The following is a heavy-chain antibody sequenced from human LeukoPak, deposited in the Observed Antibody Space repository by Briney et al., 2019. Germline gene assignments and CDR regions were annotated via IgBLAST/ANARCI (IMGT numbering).Heavy chain of an antibody. CDR3: AKDQGAFDI. CDR1: GGTFNSYA. V-gene: IGHV1-69*06. CDR2: IIPMSDTA. J-gene: IGHJ3*02. Sequence: ASVKVSCKASGGTFNSYAISWVRQAPGQGLEWMGGIIPMSDTANYPQKFRGRLTITADIPTSTVYMELSSLRSEDTAVYYCAKDQGAFDIWGQGTMVTVSS.